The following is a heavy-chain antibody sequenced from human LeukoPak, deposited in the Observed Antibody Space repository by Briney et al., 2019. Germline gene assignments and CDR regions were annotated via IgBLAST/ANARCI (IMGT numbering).Heavy chain of an antibody. CDR2: IYHSGST. J-gene: IGHJ3*02. V-gene: IGHV4-30-2*01. CDR3: ARVIVATRDAFDI. D-gene: IGHD5-12*01. CDR1: GGSISSGGYY. Sequence: SETLSLTCAVSGGSISSGGYYWSWIRQPPGKGLEWIGYIYHSGSTYYNPSLKSRVTISVDRSKNQFSLKLSSVTAADTAVYYCARVIVATRDAFDIWGQGTMVTVSS.